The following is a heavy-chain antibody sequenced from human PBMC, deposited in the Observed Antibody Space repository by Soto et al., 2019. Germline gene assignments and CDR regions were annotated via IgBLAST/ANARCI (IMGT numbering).Heavy chain of an antibody. CDR3: AGQDHSGESFDY. D-gene: IGHD3-10*01. V-gene: IGHV3-9*01. Sequence: GGSLRLSCAASGFTFDDYAMHWVRQAPGKGLEWVSGISWNSGSIGYADSVKGRFTISRDNAKNSLYLQMNSLRAEDTALYYCAGQDHSGESFDYWGQGTLVTVSS. CDR1: GFTFDDYA. CDR2: ISWNSGSI. J-gene: IGHJ4*02.